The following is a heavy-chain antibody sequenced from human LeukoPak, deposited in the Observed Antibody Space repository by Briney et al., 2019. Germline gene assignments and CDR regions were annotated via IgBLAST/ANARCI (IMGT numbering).Heavy chain of an antibody. CDR1: GGSISSSSYY. V-gene: IGHV4-39*07. Sequence: SETLSLTCTVSGGSISSSSYYWGWIRQPPGKGLEWIGSIYYSGSTYYNPSLKSRVTISVDTSKNQFSLKLSSVTAADTVFFYWQKTAYDILTGYYASHRGQGTLVTVSS. J-gene: IGHJ4*02. CDR3: QKTAYDILTGYYASH. CDR2: IYYSGST. D-gene: IGHD3-9*01.